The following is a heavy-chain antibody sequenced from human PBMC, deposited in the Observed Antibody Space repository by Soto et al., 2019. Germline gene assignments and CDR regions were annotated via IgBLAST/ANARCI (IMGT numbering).Heavy chain of an antibody. D-gene: IGHD6-13*01. CDR2: IYHSGST. Sequence: SETLSLSCAVSGGSIGGGGYSWSCIRQPPGKGLEWIGYIYHSGSTYYNPSLKSRVTISVDRSKNQFSLKLSSVTAADTAVYYCARVGIAAAGPSHFDYWGQGTLVTSP. J-gene: IGHJ4*02. CDR3: ARVGIAAAGPSHFDY. CDR1: GGSIGGGGYS. V-gene: IGHV4-30-2*01.